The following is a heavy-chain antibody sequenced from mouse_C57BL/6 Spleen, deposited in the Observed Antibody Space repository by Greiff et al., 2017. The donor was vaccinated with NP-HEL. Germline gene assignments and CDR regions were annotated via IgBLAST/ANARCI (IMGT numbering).Heavy chain of an antibody. D-gene: IGHD3-2*02. J-gene: IGHJ4*01. CDR1: GYSFTGYY. Sequence: EVQLQQSGPELVKPGASVKISCKASGYSFTGYYMNWVKQSPEKSLEWIGEINPSTGGTTYNQKFKAKATLTVDKSSSTAYMQLKSLTSEDSAVYYCARETAQAMDYWGQGTSVTVSS. CDR3: ARETAQAMDY. V-gene: IGHV1-42*01. CDR2: INPSTGGT.